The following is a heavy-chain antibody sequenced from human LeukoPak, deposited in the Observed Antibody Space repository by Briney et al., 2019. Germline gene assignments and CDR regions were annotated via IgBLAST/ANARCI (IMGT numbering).Heavy chain of an antibody. Sequence: GGSLRLSCAASGFTLSSYVMSWVRQAPGKGLEWVSAISGSGGSTYYADSVKGRFTISRDNSKNTLYLQMNSLRAEDTAVYYCAKDLDIVVVPAAMDHWGQGTLVTVSS. CDR2: ISGSGGST. J-gene: IGHJ4*02. CDR3: AKDLDIVVVPAAMDH. D-gene: IGHD2-2*03. CDR1: GFTLSSYV. V-gene: IGHV3-23*01.